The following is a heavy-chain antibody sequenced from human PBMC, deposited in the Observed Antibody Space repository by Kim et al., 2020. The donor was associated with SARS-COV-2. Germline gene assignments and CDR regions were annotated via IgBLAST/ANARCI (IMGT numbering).Heavy chain of an antibody. Sequence: GGSLRLSCAASGFTFSDYYMSWIRQAPGKGLEWVSYISSSSSYTNYADSVKGRFTISRDNAKNSLYLQMNSLRAEDTAVYYCARDWEAFGGSNKALGWWGQGTLVTVSS. V-gene: IGHV3-11*05. CDR2: ISSSSSYT. CDR3: ARDWEAFGGSNKALGW. J-gene: IGHJ4*02. D-gene: IGHD2-15*01. CDR1: GFTFSDYY.